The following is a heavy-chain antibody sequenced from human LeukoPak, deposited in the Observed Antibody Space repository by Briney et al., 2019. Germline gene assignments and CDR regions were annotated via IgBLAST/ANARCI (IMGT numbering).Heavy chain of an antibody. J-gene: IGHJ6*03. CDR3: ARQVRTGYDILTGRGYYYMDV. Sequence: GESLKISCKGSGYSFTSYWISWVRQMTGKGMEWMGIIYPGDSDTRYSPSFQGQVTISADKSISTAYLQWSSLKASDTAMYYCARQVRTGYDILTGRGYYYMDVWGKGTTVTVSS. V-gene: IGHV5-51*01. D-gene: IGHD3-9*01. CDR1: GYSFTSYW. CDR2: IYPGDSDT.